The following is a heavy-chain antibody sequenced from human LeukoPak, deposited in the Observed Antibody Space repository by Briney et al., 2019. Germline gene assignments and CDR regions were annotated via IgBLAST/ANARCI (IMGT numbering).Heavy chain of an antibody. V-gene: IGHV3-21*01. CDR3: ARDSSRHSTRPIDY. D-gene: IGHD2-2*01. Sequence: GGSLRLSCTTSGFNFQSYHMNWVRQAPGKGPEWVSSISSTSTSMFYAVSVKGRFTISRDNAKNSLYLQMNSLRAEDTALYFCARDSSRHSTRPIDYWGQGILVTVSS. CDR2: ISSTSTSM. CDR1: GFNFQSYH. J-gene: IGHJ4*02.